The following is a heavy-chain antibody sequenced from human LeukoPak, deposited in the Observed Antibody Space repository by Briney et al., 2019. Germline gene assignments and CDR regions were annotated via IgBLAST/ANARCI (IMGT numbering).Heavy chain of an antibody. D-gene: IGHD3-10*01. Sequence: GGSLRLSRAASGFTFSSYWMSWVRQAPGKGLEWVAFIRYDGSNKYYVDSVKGRFTISRDNSKNTLYLQMNSLRAEDTAVYYCAKDAFRVKTLMVRGAHYFDYWGQGTLVTVSS. J-gene: IGHJ4*02. CDR1: GFTFSSYW. V-gene: IGHV3-30*02. CDR2: IRYDGSNK. CDR3: AKDAFRVKTLMVRGAHYFDY.